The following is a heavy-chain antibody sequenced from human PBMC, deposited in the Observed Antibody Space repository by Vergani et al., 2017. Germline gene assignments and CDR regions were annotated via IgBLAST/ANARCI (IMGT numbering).Heavy chain of an antibody. Sequence: QVQLVQSGAEVKKPGASVKVSCKASGYTFTSYAMHWVRQAPGQRLEWMGWINAGNGNTKYSQKFQGRVTITRDTSASTDYMELSSLRSEDTAVYYCARDLSYSVQGPNDAFDIWGEGTMVTVSS. V-gene: IGHV1-3*01. CDR2: INAGNGNT. D-gene: IGHD1-1*01. J-gene: IGHJ3*02. CDR3: ARDLSYSVQGPNDAFDI. CDR1: GYTFTSYA.